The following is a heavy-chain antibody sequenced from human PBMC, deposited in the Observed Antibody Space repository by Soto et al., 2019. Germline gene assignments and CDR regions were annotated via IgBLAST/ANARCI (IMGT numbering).Heavy chain of an antibody. CDR2: ISYDGRQK. CDR3: AKDVYFESYYFDQ. J-gene: IGHJ4*02. CDR1: RFTVSSHA. V-gene: IGHV3-30*04. D-gene: IGHD3-9*01. Sequence: QVQLVESGGGVVQPGRSLRLSCAASRFTVSSHAMHWVRQAPGKGLEWVSVISYDGRQKHYLDSVKGRFTLSRDESENTVYLQMNSLRPEDTAVYYCAKDVYFESYYFDQWGQGTLVTVSS.